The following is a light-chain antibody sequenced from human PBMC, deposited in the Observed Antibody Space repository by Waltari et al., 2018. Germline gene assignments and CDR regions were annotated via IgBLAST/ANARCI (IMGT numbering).Light chain of an antibody. V-gene: IGKV3-20*01. CDR2: GAS. Sequence: EVVLTQSPGTLSLSPGERATLSCRASQSVTRSYLAWYQQKNGQAPRPLIYGASSRATGIPDRFSGRGSGTDFTLTISTLEPEDFAVYYCQQYDNSPQTFGQGTKVEIK. CDR1: QSVTRSY. CDR3: QQYDNSPQT. J-gene: IGKJ1*01.